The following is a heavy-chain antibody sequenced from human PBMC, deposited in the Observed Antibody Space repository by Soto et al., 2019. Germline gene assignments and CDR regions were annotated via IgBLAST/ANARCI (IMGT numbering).Heavy chain of an antibody. D-gene: IGHD3-10*01. Sequence: PSETLSLTCAVSGGSIGGVGYSWSWIRQPPGGGLEWIGYLYHSGTFLKSPSLKTRLTMSLDMSKNQFSLTLNSMTAADTAVYYCARAQFYSGSGNYNNLMFDAWGQGIQVTVSS. J-gene: IGHJ5*02. CDR1: GGSIGGVGYS. CDR3: ARAQFYSGSGNYNNLMFDA. V-gene: IGHV4-30-2*01. CDR2: LYHSGTF.